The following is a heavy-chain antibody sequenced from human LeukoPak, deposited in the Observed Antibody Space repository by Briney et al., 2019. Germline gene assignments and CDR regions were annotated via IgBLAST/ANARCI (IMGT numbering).Heavy chain of an antibody. CDR2: IYYSGST. J-gene: IGHJ4*02. CDR3: ARHAIAAAIDY. Sequence: PSETLSLTCTVSGGSISSCSYYWGWIRQPPGKGLEWIGSIYYSGSTYYNPSLKSRVTIYVDTSKNQFSLKLRSVTAADTAVYYCARHAIAAAIDYWGQGTLVTVSS. V-gene: IGHV4-39*01. CDR1: GGSISSCSYY. D-gene: IGHD6-13*01.